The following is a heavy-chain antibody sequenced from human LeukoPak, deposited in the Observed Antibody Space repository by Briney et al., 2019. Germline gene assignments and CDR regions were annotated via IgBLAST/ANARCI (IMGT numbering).Heavy chain of an antibody. CDR2: INPNSGGT. CDR3: ARETSRTYYYMDV. V-gene: IGHV1-2*06. D-gene: IGHD2-2*01. J-gene: IGHJ6*03. CDR1: GYTFTGYY. Sequence: ASVKVSXKASGYTFTGYYMHWVRQAPGQGLEWMGRINPNSGGTNYAQKFQGRVTMTRDTSISTAYMELSRLRSDDTAVYYCARETSRTYYYMDVWGKGTTVTVSS.